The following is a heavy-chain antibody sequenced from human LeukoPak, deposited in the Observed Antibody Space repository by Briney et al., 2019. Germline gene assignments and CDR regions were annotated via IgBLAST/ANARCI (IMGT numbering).Heavy chain of an antibody. CDR1: GFTVSSNY. J-gene: IGHJ4*02. V-gene: IGHV3-66*01. CDR2: IYSGGST. Sequence: GGSLRLSCAASGFTVSSNYMSWVRQAPGKGLEWVSVIYSGGSTYYADSVKGRFTISRDNSKNTLYLQMNRLRAEDTAVYYCASRLGYRYGPLDYWGQGTLVTVSS. CDR3: ASRLGYRYGPLDY. D-gene: IGHD5-18*01.